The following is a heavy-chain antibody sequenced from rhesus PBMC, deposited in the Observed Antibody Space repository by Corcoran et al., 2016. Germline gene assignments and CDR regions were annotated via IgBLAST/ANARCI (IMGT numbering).Heavy chain of an antibody. CDR1: GGSVSSSNW. V-gene: IGHV4S19*01. J-gene: IGHJ4*01. D-gene: IGHD3-16*01. Sequence: QVQLQESGPGLVKPSVTLSLTCAVSGGSVSSSNWWSWIRQPPGKGLEWMGYIGGSSGSTYYNPSLKSRITISTDTSKTQFSLKLSSVTAADTAVYYCARDLTSGSYYFDYWGQGVLVTVSS. CDR3: ARDLTSGSYYFDY. CDR2: IGGSSGST.